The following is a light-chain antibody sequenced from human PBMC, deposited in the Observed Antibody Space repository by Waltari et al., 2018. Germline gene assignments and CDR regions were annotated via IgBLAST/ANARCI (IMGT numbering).Light chain of an antibody. CDR3: QAWDSSTAAYV. CDR2: QDI. J-gene: IGLJ1*01. CDR1: KLGDKY. V-gene: IGLV3-1*01. Sequence: SYELPQPPSVSVSPGQTASITCSGDKLGDKYTSWYQQKPGQSPVVVIDQDIRRPSGIPDRFSGSNSGNTATLTISGTQATDEADYFCQAWDSSTAAYVFGTGTKVTVL.